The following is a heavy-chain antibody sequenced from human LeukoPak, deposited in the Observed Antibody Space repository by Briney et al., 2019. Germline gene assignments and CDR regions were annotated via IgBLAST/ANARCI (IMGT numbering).Heavy chain of an antibody. CDR1: GFTFSSYG. CDR2: IRYDGSNK. D-gene: IGHD5-12*01. CDR3: AKDLSSFDFGMSYMDV. Sequence: PGGSLRLSCAASGFTFSSYGMHWVRQAPGKGLEWVAFIRYDGSNKYYADSVKGRFTISRDNSKNTLYLQMNSLRAEDTAVYYCAKDLSSFDFGMSYMDVWGKGTTVTVSS. J-gene: IGHJ6*03. V-gene: IGHV3-30*02.